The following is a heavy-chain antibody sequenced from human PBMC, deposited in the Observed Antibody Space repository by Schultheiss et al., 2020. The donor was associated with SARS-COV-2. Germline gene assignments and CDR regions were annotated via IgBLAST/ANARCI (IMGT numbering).Heavy chain of an antibody. V-gene: IGHV3-30*03. CDR2: ISYDGSNK. J-gene: IGHJ3*02. D-gene: IGHD4-23*01. Sequence: GESLKISCAASGFSFSSYGMHWVRQAPGKGLEWVAVISYDGSNKYYADSVKGRFTISRDNSKNTLYLQMNSLRAEDTAVYHCARGGGAFDIWGQGTMVTVSS. CDR1: GFSFSSYG. CDR3: ARGGGAFDI.